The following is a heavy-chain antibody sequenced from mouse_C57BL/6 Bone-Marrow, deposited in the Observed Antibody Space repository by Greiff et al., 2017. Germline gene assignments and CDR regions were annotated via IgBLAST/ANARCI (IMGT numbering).Heavy chain of an antibody. D-gene: IGHD2-5*01. CDR1: GFTFTDYY. Sequence: EVKLVESGGGLVQPGGSLSLSCAASGFTFTDYYMSWVRQPPGKALEWLGFIRNKANGYTTEYSASVKGRFTISRDNSQSILYLQMNALRAEDSATYYCARSRAYYSNYAMDYWGQGTSVTVSS. CDR3: ARSRAYYSNYAMDY. V-gene: IGHV7-3*01. J-gene: IGHJ4*01. CDR2: IRNKANGYTT.